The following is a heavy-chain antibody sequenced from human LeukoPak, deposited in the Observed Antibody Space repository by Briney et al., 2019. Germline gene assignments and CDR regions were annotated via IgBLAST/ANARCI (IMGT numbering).Heavy chain of an antibody. V-gene: IGHV3-23*01. Sequence: GGSLRLSCAASGFTFSSCGFNWVRQAPGKGLEWVSSIGPTGTDRYYADSVRGRFTISRDNAKNTLYLQMNSLRAEDTAVYYCAKPLIECSGGSCYGGYWGQGTLVTVSS. CDR2: IGPTGTDR. CDR3: AKPLIECSGGSCYGGY. CDR1: GFTFSSCG. J-gene: IGHJ4*02. D-gene: IGHD2-15*01.